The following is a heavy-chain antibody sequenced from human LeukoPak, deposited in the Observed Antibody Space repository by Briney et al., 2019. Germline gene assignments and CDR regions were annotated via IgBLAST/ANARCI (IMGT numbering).Heavy chain of an antibody. V-gene: IGHV4-34*01. CDR2: INHSGST. Sequence: SETLSLTCAVYGGSFSGYYWSWIRQPPGKGLEWIGAINHSGSTNYNPSLKSRVTISVDTSKNQFSLKLSSVTAADTAVYYCARQPGYCSGGSCYPEGYFDYWGQGTLVTVSS. CDR3: ARQPGYCSGGSCYPEGYFDY. CDR1: GGSFSGYY. D-gene: IGHD2-15*01. J-gene: IGHJ4*02.